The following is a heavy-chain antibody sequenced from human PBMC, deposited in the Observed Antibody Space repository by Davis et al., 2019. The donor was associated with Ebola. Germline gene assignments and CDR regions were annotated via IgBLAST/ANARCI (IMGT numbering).Heavy chain of an antibody. D-gene: IGHD3-22*01. J-gene: IGHJ4*02. CDR1: GFTFSTYG. V-gene: IGHV3-30*03. CDR3: TWRGDSREFDY. CDR2: ISFDGSDE. Sequence: GESLKISCAASGFTFSTYGMHWVRQAPGKGLEWVAVISFDGSDEYYADSVKGRFTISRDNVQKSLFLQMNSLRVEDTAVYFCTWRGDSREFDYWGQGTVVTVSS.